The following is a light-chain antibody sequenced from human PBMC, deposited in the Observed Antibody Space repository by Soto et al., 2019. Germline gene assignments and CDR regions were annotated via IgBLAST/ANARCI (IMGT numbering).Light chain of an antibody. CDR3: NSFRSSNPPYYV. J-gene: IGLJ1*01. Sequence: QSVLTQPASVSGSPGQSITISCTGTSSDVGGYNYVSWYQQHPGKAPKLTIYDVSNRPSGVSNRFSGSKSGNTASLTISGLQADDEADYYCNSFRSSNPPYYVFGTGTKVTVL. V-gene: IGLV2-14*01. CDR2: DVS. CDR1: SSDVGGYNY.